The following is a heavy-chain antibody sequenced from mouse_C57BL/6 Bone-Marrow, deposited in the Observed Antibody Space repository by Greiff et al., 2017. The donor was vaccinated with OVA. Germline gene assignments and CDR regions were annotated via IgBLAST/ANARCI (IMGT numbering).Heavy chain of an antibody. D-gene: IGHD1-1*01. Sequence: QVQLQQPGAELVKPGASVKLSCKASGYTFTSYWMHWVKQRPGQGLEWIGMIHPTSGSTNYNEKFQGKATLTVDKSSSTAYMQLSSLTSEDSAVYYCARGYYYGSSWDYWYQGTTLTVSS. CDR1: GYTFTSYW. CDR3: ARGYYYGSSWDY. J-gene: IGHJ2*01. CDR2: IHPTSGST. V-gene: IGHV1-64*01.